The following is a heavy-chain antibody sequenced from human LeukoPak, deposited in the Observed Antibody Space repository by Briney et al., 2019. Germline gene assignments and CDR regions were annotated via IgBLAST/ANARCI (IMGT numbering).Heavy chain of an antibody. V-gene: IGHV3-23*01. CDR3: AKGSYSGSYHYFDY. J-gene: IGHJ4*02. CDR1: GFTFSSYA. CDR2: ISGSGGST. D-gene: IGHD1-26*01. Sequence: GGSLRLSCAASGFTFSSYAMSWVRQAPGKGLEWVSAISGSGGSTYYADSVKGRFTISRDDSKNTLYLQMNSLRAEDTALYYCAKGSYSGSYHYFDYWGQGTLVTVSS.